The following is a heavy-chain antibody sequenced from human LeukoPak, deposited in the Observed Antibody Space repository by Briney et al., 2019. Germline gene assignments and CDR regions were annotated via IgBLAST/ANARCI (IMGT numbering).Heavy chain of an antibody. V-gene: IGHV3-53*01. CDR1: GFTVSSNS. D-gene: IGHD4/OR15-4a*01. CDR2: IYSDST. J-gene: IGHJ4*02. CDR3: ARRAGAYSHPYDY. Sequence: GGSLRLSCTVSGFTVSSNSMSWVRQAPGKGLEWVSFIYSDSTHYSDSVKGRFTISRDNSKNTLYLQMSSLRAEDTAVYYCARRAGAYSHPYDYWGQGTLVTVSS.